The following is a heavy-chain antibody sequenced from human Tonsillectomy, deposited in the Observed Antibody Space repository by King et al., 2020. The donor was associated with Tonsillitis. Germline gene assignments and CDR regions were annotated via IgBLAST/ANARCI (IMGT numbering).Heavy chain of an antibody. D-gene: IGHD4-23*01. CDR3: ARLNYGGNSGFDY. CDR1: GVSISKYY. CDR2: IYYSGST. Sequence: VQLQESGPGLVKPSETLSLTCTVSGVSISKYYWSWIQQPPGKGLEWIGYIYYSGSTKYNPSLKSRVTISVDTSKNQFSLRLNSVTAADTAVYYCARLNYGGNSGFDYWGQGTLVTVSS. V-gene: IGHV4-59*01. J-gene: IGHJ4*02.